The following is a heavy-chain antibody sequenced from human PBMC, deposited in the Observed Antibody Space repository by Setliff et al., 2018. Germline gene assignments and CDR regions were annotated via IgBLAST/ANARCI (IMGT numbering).Heavy chain of an antibody. CDR1: GYSFTSYW. J-gene: IGHJ3*02. D-gene: IGHD6-19*01. Sequence: RGESLTISCKGSGYSFTSYWIGWVRQMPGKGLEWMGIIYPGDSDTRYSPSFQGQVTISADKSISTAYLQWSSLKASDTAMYYCARQAVAGNDAFDIWGQGTMVTVSS. CDR2: IYPGDSDT. CDR3: ARQAVAGNDAFDI. V-gene: IGHV5-51*01.